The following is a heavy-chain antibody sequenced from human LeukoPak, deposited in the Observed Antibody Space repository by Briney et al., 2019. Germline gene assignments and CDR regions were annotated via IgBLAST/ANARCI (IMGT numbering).Heavy chain of an antibody. CDR2: IKYDGSAT. CDR1: GFTFSNYW. CDR3: VSGSLQSGYNFDY. J-gene: IGHJ4*02. D-gene: IGHD3-3*01. V-gene: IGHV3-74*01. Sequence: LPGGSLRLSCAASGFTFSNYWMHWIRQVPGKGLVWVSHIKYDGSATNYADSVKGRFTISRDSAKNTLYLQMNSLRAEDTAVYYCVSGSLQSGYNFDYWGQGALVTVSS.